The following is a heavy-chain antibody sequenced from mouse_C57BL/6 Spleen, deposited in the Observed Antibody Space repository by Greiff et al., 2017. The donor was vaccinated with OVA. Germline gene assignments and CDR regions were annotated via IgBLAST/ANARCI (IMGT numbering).Heavy chain of an antibody. CDR1: GYAFSSYW. CDR3: ARDDRGYFDV. D-gene: IGHD2-14*01. J-gene: IGHJ1*03. CDR2: IYPGDGDT. Sequence: VKLQESGAELVKPGASVKISCKASGYAFSSYWMNWVKQRPGKGLEWIGQIYPGDGDTNYNGKFKGKATLTADKSSSTAYMQLSSLTSEDSAVYYCARDDRGYFDVWGTGTTVTVSS. V-gene: IGHV1-80*01.